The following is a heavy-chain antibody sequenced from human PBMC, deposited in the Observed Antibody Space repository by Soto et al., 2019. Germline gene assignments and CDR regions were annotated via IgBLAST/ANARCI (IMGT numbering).Heavy chain of an antibody. Sequence: SETLSLTCTVSGGSISSYYWSWIRQPPGKGLEWIGYIYYSGSTNYNPSLKSRVTISVDTSKNQFSLKLSSVTAADTAVYYCARAYCSSTSCYIPGDYYYYYGMDVWGQGTTVTVYS. CDR2: IYYSGST. CDR3: ARAYCSSTSCYIPGDYYYYYGMDV. CDR1: GGSISSYY. J-gene: IGHJ6*02. D-gene: IGHD2-2*02. V-gene: IGHV4-59*01.